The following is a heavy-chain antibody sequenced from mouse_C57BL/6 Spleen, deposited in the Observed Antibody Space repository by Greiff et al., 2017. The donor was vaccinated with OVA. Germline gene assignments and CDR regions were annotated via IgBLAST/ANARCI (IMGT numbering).Heavy chain of an antibody. D-gene: IGHD1-1*01. CDR1: GYTFTSYW. CDR3: ARHYGSSYWYFDV. V-gene: IGHV1-69*01. CDR2: IDPSDSYT. J-gene: IGHJ1*03. Sequence: QVQLQQPGAELVMPGASVKLSCKASGYTFTSYWMHWVKQRPGQGLEWIGEIDPSDSYTNYNQKFKGKSTLTVDKSSSTAYMQLSSLTSEDSAVYDCARHYGSSYWYFDVWGTGTTVTVSS.